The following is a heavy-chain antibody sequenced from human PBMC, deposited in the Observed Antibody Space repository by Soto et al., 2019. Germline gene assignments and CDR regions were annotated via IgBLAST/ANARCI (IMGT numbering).Heavy chain of an antibody. CDR3: ARDLGITGTTFPHLNRNTDYYYYGMDV. D-gene: IGHD1-7*01. V-gene: IGHV1-2*04. CDR1: GYTFTGYY. Sequence: VASVKVSCKASGYTFTGYYMHWVRQAPGQGLEWMGWINPNSGGTNYAQKFQGWVTMTRDTSISTAYMELSRLRSDDTAVYYCARDLGITGTTFPHLNRNTDYYYYGMDVWGQGTTVTVSS. CDR2: INPNSGGT. J-gene: IGHJ6*02.